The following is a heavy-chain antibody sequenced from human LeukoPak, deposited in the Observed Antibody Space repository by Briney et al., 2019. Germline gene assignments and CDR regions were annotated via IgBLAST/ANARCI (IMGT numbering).Heavy chain of an antibody. D-gene: IGHD6-19*01. J-gene: IGHJ4*02. CDR2: FDPEDGET. CDR1: GYTLTELS. V-gene: IGHV1-24*01. Sequence: ASVKVSCKVSGYTLTELSMHWVRQAPGKGLEWMGGFDPEDGETIYAQKFQGGVTMTEDTSTDTAYMELSSLRSEDTAVYYCATLYSCGWYVVDYWGQGTLVTVSS. CDR3: ATLYSCGWYVVDY.